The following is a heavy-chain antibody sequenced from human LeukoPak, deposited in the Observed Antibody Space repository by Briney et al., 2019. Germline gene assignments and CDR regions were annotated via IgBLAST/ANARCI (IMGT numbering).Heavy chain of an antibody. V-gene: IGHV4-28*01. CDR3: ARKENVYYYFDY. J-gene: IGHJ4*02. Sequence: SDTLSLTCAVSGYSITSSSWWGWIRQPPGKGLEWIGYIYHSGTTYYNPSLQSRVTMSVDSSKNQFSLKLSSVTAVDTAVYYCARKENVYYYFDYWGQGTLVTVSS. D-gene: IGHD3-10*01. CDR2: IYHSGTT. CDR1: GYSITSSSW.